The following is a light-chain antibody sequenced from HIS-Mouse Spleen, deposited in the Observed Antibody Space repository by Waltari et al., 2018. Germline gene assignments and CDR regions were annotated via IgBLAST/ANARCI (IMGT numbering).Light chain of an antibody. Sequence: QSALTQPASVSGSPRQSTTISCTGTSSVVGGYNYVSWYQQHPGKAPKLMIYDVSNRPSGVSNRFSGSKSGNTASLTISGLQAEDEADYYCSSYTSSSTLVFGGGTKLTVL. V-gene: IGLV2-14*03. J-gene: IGLJ3*02. CDR2: DVS. CDR3: SSYTSSSTLV. CDR1: SSVVGGYNY.